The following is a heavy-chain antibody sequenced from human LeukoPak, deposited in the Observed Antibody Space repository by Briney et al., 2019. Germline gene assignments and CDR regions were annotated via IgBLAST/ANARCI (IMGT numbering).Heavy chain of an antibody. V-gene: IGHV4-34*01. CDR2: INHSGIT. J-gene: IGHJ5*02. CDR3: ARRETYSSSSSGKRNWFDP. CDR1: GGSFSGYY. D-gene: IGHD6-13*01. Sequence: SETLSLTCTVYGGSFSGYYWSWIRQPPGKGLEWIGEINHSGITNYNPSLKSRVTISVDTSKNQFSLKLSSVTAADTAVYYCARRETYSSSSSGKRNWFDPWGQGTLVTVSS.